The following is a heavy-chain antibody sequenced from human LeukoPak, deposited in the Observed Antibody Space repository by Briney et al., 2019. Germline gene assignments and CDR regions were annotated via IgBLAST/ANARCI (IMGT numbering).Heavy chain of an antibody. V-gene: IGHV4-59*01. J-gene: IGHJ4*02. D-gene: IGHD2-8*02. CDR1: GGFITSYY. CDR3: ARATTAYCTGGICPNFDF. CDR2: IYYSGTT. Sequence: SETLSLTCTVSGGFITSYYWNWIRQPPGKGLEWIGYIYYSGTTNFNPSLKSRVTMSVDTSRNHFSLQLSSVTAADTALYYCARATTAYCTGGICPNFDFWGQGTLVTVSS.